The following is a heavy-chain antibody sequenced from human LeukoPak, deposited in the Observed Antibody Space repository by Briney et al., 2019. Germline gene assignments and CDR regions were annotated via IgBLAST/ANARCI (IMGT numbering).Heavy chain of an antibody. V-gene: IGHV3-7*01. J-gene: IGHJ4*02. D-gene: IGHD3-10*01. CDR3: ARVAFGELSYFDY. Sequence: PGGSLRLSCAASGFTFSSYAMSWVRQAPGKGLEWVANIKQDGSEKYYVDSVKGRFTISRDNAKNSLYLQMNSLRAEDTAVYYCARVAFGELSYFDYWGQGTLVTVSS. CDR2: IKQDGSEK. CDR1: GFTFSSYA.